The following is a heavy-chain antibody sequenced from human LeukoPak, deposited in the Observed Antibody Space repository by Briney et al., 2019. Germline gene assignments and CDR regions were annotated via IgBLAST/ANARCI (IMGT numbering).Heavy chain of an antibody. CDR2: INPSGGST. Sequence: GASVKVSCKASGYTFTGYYMHWVRQAPGQGLEWMGIINPSGGSTSYAQKFQGRVTMTRDSSTSTVYMELSSLRSEDTAVYYCATTYYYDSSDRRPNDYWGQGTLVTVSS. D-gene: IGHD3-22*01. J-gene: IGHJ4*02. V-gene: IGHV1-46*01. CDR1: GYTFTGYY. CDR3: ATTYYYDSSDRRPNDY.